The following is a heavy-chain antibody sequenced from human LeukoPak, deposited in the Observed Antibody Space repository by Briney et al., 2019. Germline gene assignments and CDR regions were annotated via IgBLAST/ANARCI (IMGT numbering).Heavy chain of an antibody. CDR1: GFKFDDYD. CDR3: ARDPFVSYSTGYIFKEWFAP. J-gene: IGHJ5*02. D-gene: IGHD3-22*01. CDR2: ITWNGDKT. V-gene: IGHV3-20*04. Sequence: PGGSLRLSCTASGFKFDDYDMSWVRQVPGKGLEWVSGITWNGDKTGYADSVRGRFAISRDNTKKSLYLQMSSLRAEDTALYYCARDPFVSYSTGYIFKEWFAPGGRGPLSTASS.